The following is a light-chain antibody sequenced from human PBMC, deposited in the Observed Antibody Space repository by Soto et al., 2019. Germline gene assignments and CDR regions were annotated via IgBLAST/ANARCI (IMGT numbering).Light chain of an antibody. CDR3: QQYNNWLKT. CDR2: GAS. CDR1: QSVSFTY. V-gene: IGKV3-20*01. Sequence: EIVLTQSPGTLSLSPGERATLPCRASQSVSFTYLAWYQQKPGQAPRLLIYGASSRATGIPDRFSGSGSGTEFTLTISSLQSEDFAVYYCQQYNNWLKTFGQGTRLEIK. J-gene: IGKJ5*01.